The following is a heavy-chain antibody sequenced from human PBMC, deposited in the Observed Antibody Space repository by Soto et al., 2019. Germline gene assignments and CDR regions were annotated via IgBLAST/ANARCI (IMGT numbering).Heavy chain of an antibody. CDR2: IIPIFGTA. CDR1: GGTFSSYA. Sequence: GASVKVSCKASGGTFSSYAISWVRQAPGQGLEWMGGIIPIFGTANYAQKFQGRVTITADESTSTAYMELSSLRSEDTAVYYCARRSSGWEKEYYFDYWGQGTLVTVSS. V-gene: IGHV1-69*13. CDR3: ARRSSGWEKEYYFDY. D-gene: IGHD6-19*01. J-gene: IGHJ4*02.